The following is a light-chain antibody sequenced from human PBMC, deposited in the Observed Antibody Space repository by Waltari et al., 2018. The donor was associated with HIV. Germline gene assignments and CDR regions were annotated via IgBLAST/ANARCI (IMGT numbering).Light chain of an antibody. CDR1: TSNIGSNF. CDR2: GDD. Sequence: QSVLTQPPSTSGTPGQTVTISCSGSTSNIGSNFVYWYQQLPGMAPTLLIYGDDQRPSGVPDRFSVSKSGTSASLAISGLLSEDEAEYYCATWDDSLSGVLFGGGTKLTVL. J-gene: IGLJ3*02. CDR3: ATWDDSLSGVL. V-gene: IGLV1-47*01.